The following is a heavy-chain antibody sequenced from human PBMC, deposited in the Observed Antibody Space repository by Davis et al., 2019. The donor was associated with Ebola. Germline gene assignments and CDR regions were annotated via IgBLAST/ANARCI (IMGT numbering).Heavy chain of an antibody. CDR3: ARRNSSGYYYLVY. D-gene: IGHD3-22*01. Sequence: GGSLRLSCAASGFTFSSYAMSWVRQAPGKGLEWVSSISSSSSYIYYADSVKGRFTISRDNAKNSLYLQMNSLRAEDTAVYYCARRNSSGYYYLVYWGQGTLVTVSS. CDR2: ISSSSSYI. CDR1: GFTFSSYA. J-gene: IGHJ4*02. V-gene: IGHV3-21*01.